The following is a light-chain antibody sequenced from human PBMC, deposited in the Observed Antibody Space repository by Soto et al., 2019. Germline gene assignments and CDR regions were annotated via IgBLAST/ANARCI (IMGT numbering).Light chain of an antibody. Sequence: EILMTQSPATLSVSPGERVTLSCRASQSINSKLAWYQQKPGQTPRLLISGASTRATEFPTRFSGDGSGTEFTLSISSLQSEDFAVYYCQQYSDWPWTFGQGTKVDIK. CDR2: GAS. J-gene: IGKJ1*01. CDR3: QQYSDWPWT. CDR1: QSINSK. V-gene: IGKV3-15*01.